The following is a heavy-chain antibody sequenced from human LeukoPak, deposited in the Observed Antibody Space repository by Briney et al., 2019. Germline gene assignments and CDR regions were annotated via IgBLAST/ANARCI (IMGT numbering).Heavy chain of an antibody. D-gene: IGHD3-3*01. CDR3: AISNYDFWSGYYTGGYYFDY. CDR1: GYTFTGYY. J-gene: IGHJ4*02. Sequence: ASVNVSCKASGYTFTGYYMHWVRQAPGQGLEWMGWMNPNSGNTGYAQKFQGRVTITRNTSISTAYMELSSLRSEDTAVYYCAISNYDFWSGYYTGGYYFDYWGQGTLVTVSS. V-gene: IGHV1-8*03. CDR2: MNPNSGNT.